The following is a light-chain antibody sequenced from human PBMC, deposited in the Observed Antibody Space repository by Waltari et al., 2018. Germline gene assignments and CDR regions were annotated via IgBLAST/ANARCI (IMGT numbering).Light chain of an antibody. CDR3: AAWDDSLNGLYV. V-gene: IGLV1-44*01. CDR1: SSNIGTKT. Sequence: QSVLTQPPSASGTPGQRVTISCSGSSSNIGTKTVNWYQQLPGVAPRLLISGDNQRPSGVPRRFSASKSGTSAALAISGLQSEDEADYFCAAWDDSLNGLYVFGTGTTVTVL. CDR2: GDN. J-gene: IGLJ1*01.